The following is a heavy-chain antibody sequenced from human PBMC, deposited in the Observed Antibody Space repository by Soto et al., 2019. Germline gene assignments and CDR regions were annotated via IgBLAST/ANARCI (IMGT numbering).Heavy chain of an antibody. D-gene: IGHD1-7*01. CDR2: TNPSSGAT. V-gene: IGHV1-2*02. Sequence: QVQLVQSGAEVKKPGASVKVSCKASGYTFIGHYLHWVRQAPGQGLEWLGWTNPSSGATNFAQKFQGRVTMTRDTSISTAYLELSRLRSDDTAIYYGAREAGTTGNYYFGMDVWGQGTTVTVSS. J-gene: IGHJ6*02. CDR1: GYTFIGHY. CDR3: AREAGTTGNYYFGMDV.